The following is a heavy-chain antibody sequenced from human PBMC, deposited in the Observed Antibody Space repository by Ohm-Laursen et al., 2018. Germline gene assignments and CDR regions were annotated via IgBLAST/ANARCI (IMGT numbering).Heavy chain of an antibody. CDR3: ARVSRGTLQSP. V-gene: IGHV3-66*01. CDR2: IYSGGGT. CDR1: GFSVSNNY. J-gene: IGHJ5*02. D-gene: IGHD5-24*01. Sequence: SLRLSCAASGFSVSNNYLIWVRQAPGKGLEWVSLIYSGGGTHYADSVKGRFTISRDNSKNTVSLQMNSLRAEDTAVYYCARVSRGTLQSPWGQGTLVTVSS.